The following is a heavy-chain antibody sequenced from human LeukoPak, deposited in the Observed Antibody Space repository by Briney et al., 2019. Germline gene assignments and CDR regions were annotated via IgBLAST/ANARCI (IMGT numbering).Heavy chain of an antibody. Sequence: GGSLRLSCAASGFTFSSYAMSWVRQAPGKGLEWVSAISGSGGSTYYADSVKGRFTISRDNSKNTLYLQMNSLRAEDTAVYYCALDRRQYGSGRRNAFDIWGQGTMVTVSS. CDR1: GFTFSSYA. CDR3: ALDRRQYGSGRRNAFDI. CDR2: ISGSGGST. J-gene: IGHJ3*02. D-gene: IGHD3-10*01. V-gene: IGHV3-23*01.